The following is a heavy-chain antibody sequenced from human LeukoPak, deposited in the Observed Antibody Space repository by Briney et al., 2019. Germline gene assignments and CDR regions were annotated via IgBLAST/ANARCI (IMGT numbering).Heavy chain of an antibody. Sequence: SETLSLTCAVSGYSISSGYYWGWIRQPPGKGLEWIGSIYHSGSTYYNPSLKSRVTISVDTSKNQFSLKLSSVTAADTAVYYCASQGVHSSSRGLDPWGQGTLVTVSS. CDR1: GYSISSGYY. J-gene: IGHJ5*02. V-gene: IGHV4-38-2*01. CDR3: ASQGVHSSSRGLDP. CDR2: IYHSGST. D-gene: IGHD6-13*01.